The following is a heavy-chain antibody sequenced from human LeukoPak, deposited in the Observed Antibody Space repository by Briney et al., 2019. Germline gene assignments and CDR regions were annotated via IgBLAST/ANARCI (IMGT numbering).Heavy chain of an antibody. V-gene: IGHV4-34*01. CDR2: INYSGST. J-gene: IGHJ4*02. Sequence: PSETLSLTCASYGGSLSGYYWSWIRQPPGKGLEWIGEINYSGSTNYNPSLKSRVTISVDTSKSQFSLKLNSMIAADTAVYYCARGRAFFGELFYFDYWGQGALVAVSS. CDR1: GGSLSGYY. D-gene: IGHD3-10*01. CDR3: ARGRAFFGELFYFDY.